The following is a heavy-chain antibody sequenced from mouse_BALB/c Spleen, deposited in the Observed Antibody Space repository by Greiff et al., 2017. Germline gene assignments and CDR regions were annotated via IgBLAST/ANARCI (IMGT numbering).Heavy chain of an antibody. V-gene: IGHV5-12-2*01. CDR2: ISNGGGST. CDR1: GFTFSSYT. J-gene: IGHJ4*01. Sequence: EVKVVESGGGLVQPGGSLKLSCAASGFTFSSYTMSWVRQTPEKRLEWVAYISNGGGSTYYPDTVKGRFTISRDNAKNTLYLQMSSLKSEDTAMYYCARHRANRPAMDYWGQGTSVTVSS. D-gene: IGHD3-3*01. CDR3: ARHRANRPAMDY.